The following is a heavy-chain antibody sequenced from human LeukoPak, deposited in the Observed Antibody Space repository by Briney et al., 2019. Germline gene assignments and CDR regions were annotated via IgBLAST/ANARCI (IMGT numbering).Heavy chain of an antibody. V-gene: IGHV5-51*01. D-gene: IGHD3-3*01. CDR3: ARSSVNWFDP. CDR1: GYSFTNYW. J-gene: IGHJ5*02. CDR2: IFPGDSHT. Sequence: GESLKISCMGSGYSFTNYWIGWVRQMPGKGLEWMGIIFPGDSHTRYSPSFQGQVTMSADKSISTAYLQWSSLRASDTAMYYCARSSVNWFDPWGQGTLVTVSS.